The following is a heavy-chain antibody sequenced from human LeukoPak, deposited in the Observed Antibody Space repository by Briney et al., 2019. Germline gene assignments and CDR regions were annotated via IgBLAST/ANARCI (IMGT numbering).Heavy chain of an antibody. CDR2: TYYRSKWYH. D-gene: IGHD6-19*01. CDR1: GDSVSSNSAA. CDR3: ARFLGIGSQRYYFDS. Sequence: SQTLSLTCAISGDSVSSNSAAWSWIRQSPSRGLEWLGRTYYRSKWYHDYAVSVRSRVSVNPDTPKNQFSLQLNSVTPEDTAVYYCARFLGIGSQRYYFDSWGQGTLVTVSS. J-gene: IGHJ4*02. V-gene: IGHV6-1*01.